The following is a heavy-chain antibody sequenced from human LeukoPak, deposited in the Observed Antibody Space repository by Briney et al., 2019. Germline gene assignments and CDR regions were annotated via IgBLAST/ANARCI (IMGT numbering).Heavy chain of an antibody. D-gene: IGHD4-23*01. CDR1: RFTFSSYA. CDR2: IGGTGDRT. Sequence: GVSLRLSCAASRFTFSSYAMSWVRQAPGRGLEWVATIGGTGDRTYYADSVKGRFTISRDNSMDTLFLQMNSLRAEDTAVYYCAKDVAPRATVDFFDYWGQGTLVTVSS. CDR3: AKDVAPRATVDFFDY. V-gene: IGHV3-23*01. J-gene: IGHJ4*02.